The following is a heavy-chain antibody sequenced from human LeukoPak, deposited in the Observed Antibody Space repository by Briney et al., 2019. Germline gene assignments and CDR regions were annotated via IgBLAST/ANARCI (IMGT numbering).Heavy chain of an antibody. CDR3: VRRLKEPTSSAWSYLYWHFDL. D-gene: IGHD6-19*01. CDR2: ISHSGTT. CDR1: GGSISSSNW. Sequence: SGTLSLTCVVSGGSISSSNWWSWVRQSPGKGLEWIGEISHSGTTKYNPSPKSRVTLSVDKSKNQFSLKLISVTAADTAVYYCVRRLKEPTSSAWSYLYWHFDLWGRGTLVTVSS. V-gene: IGHV4-4*02. J-gene: IGHJ2*01.